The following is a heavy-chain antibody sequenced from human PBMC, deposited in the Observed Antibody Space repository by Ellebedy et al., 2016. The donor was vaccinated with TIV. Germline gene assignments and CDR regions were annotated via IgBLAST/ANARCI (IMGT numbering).Heavy chain of an antibody. CDR3: AINYGSGSLDAFDI. CDR2: INPNSGGT. V-gene: IGHV1-2*04. D-gene: IGHD3-10*01. CDR1: GYTFTGYY. Sequence: ASVKVSCXASGYTFTGYYMHWVRQAPGQGLEWMGWINPNSGGTNYAQKFQGWVTMTRDTSISTAYMELSRLRSDDTAVYYCAINYGSGSLDAFDIWGQGTMVTVSS. J-gene: IGHJ3*02.